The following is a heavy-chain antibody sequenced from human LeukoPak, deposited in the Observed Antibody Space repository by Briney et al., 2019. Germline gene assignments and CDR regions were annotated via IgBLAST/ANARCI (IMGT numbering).Heavy chain of an antibody. CDR1: GVTVSTNY. D-gene: IGHD2-8*01. CDR2: IYSGGST. J-gene: IGHJ4*02. Sequence: QPGGSLRLSCAASGVTVSTNYMSWVRQAPGMGLEWVSVIYSGGSTFYADSVKGRFTISRDNSKNTLYLQMSSLGADDTAVYYCASEYCSDGICSNYWGQGTLVTVSS. V-gene: IGHV3-53*01. CDR3: ASEYCSDGICSNY.